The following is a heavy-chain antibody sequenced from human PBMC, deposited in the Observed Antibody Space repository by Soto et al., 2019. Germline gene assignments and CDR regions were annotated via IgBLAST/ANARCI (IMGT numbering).Heavy chain of an antibody. V-gene: IGHV3-73*01. CDR1: GFTFSGSA. CDR3: TSYYDFWSGYYVQTDYYGMDV. D-gene: IGHD3-3*01. J-gene: IGHJ6*02. CDR2: IRRKANSYAK. Sequence: GGPLRLSSAASGFTFSGSAMHGVRQASGKGLEWGGRIRRKANSYAKAYAASVNGRLTISRDDSKNTSYLQMNSLKTEDTAVYYCTSYYDFWSGYYVQTDYYGMDVWGQGTTVTVSS.